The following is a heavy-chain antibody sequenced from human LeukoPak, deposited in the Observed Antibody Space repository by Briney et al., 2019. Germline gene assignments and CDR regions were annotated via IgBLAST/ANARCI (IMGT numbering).Heavy chain of an antibody. Sequence: ASVRVSCTDSGYTFTSYVIRWVRQAPGEGRERMGWISAYNGNTNYAQKLQGRVTMTTDTSTSTAYLELRSLRSDYTAVYYCSSDPPYYSSSYFWFYPWGPVTLVTFSS. D-gene: IGHD6-13*01. CDR2: ISAYNGNT. CDR1: GYTFTSYV. CDR3: SSDPPYYSSSYFWFYP. V-gene: IGHV1-18*01. J-gene: IGHJ5*02.